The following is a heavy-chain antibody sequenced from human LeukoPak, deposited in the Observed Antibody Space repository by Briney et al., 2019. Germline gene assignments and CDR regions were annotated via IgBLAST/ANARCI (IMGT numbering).Heavy chain of an antibody. D-gene: IGHD2-15*01. CDR2: INPNSGGT. CDR1: GYTFTGYY. V-gene: IGHV1-2*02. J-gene: IGHJ4*02. Sequence: ASVKVSCKASGYTFTGYYMHWVRQAPGQGLEWMGWINPNSGGTNYAQKFQGRVTMTRDTSISTAYTELSRLRSDDTAVYYCARGDIVVVVAATQGDYWGQGTLVTVSS. CDR3: ARGDIVVVVAATQGDY.